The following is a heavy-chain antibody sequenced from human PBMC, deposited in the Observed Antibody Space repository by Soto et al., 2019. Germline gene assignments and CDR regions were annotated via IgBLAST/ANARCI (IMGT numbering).Heavy chain of an antibody. D-gene: IGHD2-15*01. Sequence: QVQVVQSGAEVKKPGSSVKVSCKVSGDSFSSYAISCVRQAPGQGLEWMGGIIPILTTANYAQKFQDRVTIPADEPTSTAYMEVSSLTSEDTVVYYCARKAGGGNYYIIDFWGQGTLVTVSS. CDR2: IIPILTTA. V-gene: IGHV1-69*01. J-gene: IGHJ4*02. CDR3: ARKAGGGNYYIIDF. CDR1: GDSFSSYA.